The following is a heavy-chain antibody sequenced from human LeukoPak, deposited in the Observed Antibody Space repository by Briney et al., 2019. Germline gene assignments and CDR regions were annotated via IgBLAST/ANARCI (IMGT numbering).Heavy chain of an antibody. D-gene: IGHD1-26*01. CDR1: GFTFGDYY. Sequence: GGSLRLSCAASGFTFGDYYMTWIRQAPGKGLEWVSYISSRSGSSIYYGDSVKGRFTISRDNAKNSLYLQMNSLRGEDTAVYYCARVGYSGSPGDYWGQGTLVTVSS. J-gene: IGHJ4*02. V-gene: IGHV3-11*04. CDR2: ISSRSGSSI. CDR3: ARVGYSGSPGDY.